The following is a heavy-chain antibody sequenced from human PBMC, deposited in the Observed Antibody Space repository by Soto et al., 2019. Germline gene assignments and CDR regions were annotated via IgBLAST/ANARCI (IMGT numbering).Heavy chain of an antibody. CDR3: ARVVADKGEGDYYYYGMDV. J-gene: IGHJ6*02. D-gene: IGHD3-10*01. Sequence: QVQLQESGPGLVKPSGTLSLTCAVSGGSISSSNWWSWVRQPPGKGLEWIGEIYHSGSTNYNPSLKSRVTISVDKSRNQFSLKLSSVTAADTAVYYCARVVADKGEGDYYYYGMDVWGQGTTVTVSS. CDR1: GGSISSSNW. V-gene: IGHV4-4*02. CDR2: IYHSGST.